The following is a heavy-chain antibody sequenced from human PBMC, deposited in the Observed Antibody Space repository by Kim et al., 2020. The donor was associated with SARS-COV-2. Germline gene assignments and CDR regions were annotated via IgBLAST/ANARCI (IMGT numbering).Heavy chain of an antibody. Sequence: ASVKVSCKASGYTFTSYAMNWVRQAPGQGLEWMGWINTNTGNPTYAQGFTGRFVFSLDTSVSTAYLQISSLKAEDTAVYYCARELHESSGYLVVAPAMGYWGQGTLVTVSS. CDR1: GYTFTSYA. J-gene: IGHJ4*02. D-gene: IGHD3-22*01. CDR3: ARELHESSGYLVVAPAMGY. CDR2: INTNTGNP. V-gene: IGHV7-4-1*02.